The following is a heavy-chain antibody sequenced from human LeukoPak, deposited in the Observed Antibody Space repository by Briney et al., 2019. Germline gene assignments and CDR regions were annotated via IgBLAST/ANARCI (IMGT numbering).Heavy chain of an antibody. V-gene: IGHV3-48*01. D-gene: IGHD4/OR15-4a*01. Sequence: PGGSLRLSCVASGLTFSTHGMNWVRQAPGKGLDWISYISPSTSAIYYANSVKGRFTVSRDNAKNSLYLQMNSLRAEDTAVYYCGRDFRMTMVDYWGQGILVTVSS. CDR1: GLTFSTHG. J-gene: IGHJ4*02. CDR3: GRDFRMTMVDY. CDR2: ISPSTSAI.